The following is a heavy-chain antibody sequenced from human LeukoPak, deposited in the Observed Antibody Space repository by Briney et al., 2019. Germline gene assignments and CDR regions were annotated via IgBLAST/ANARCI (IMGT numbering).Heavy chain of an antibody. J-gene: IGHJ6*02. V-gene: IGHV4-59*01. CDR1: GGSISSYY. CDR2: IYYSGST. Sequence: SETLSLTCTVSGGSISSYYWSWIRQPPGKGLEWIGHIYYSGSTNYNPSLKSRVTISVDTSKNQFSLKLSSVTAADTAVYYCAREFAPLRGNYYYGMDVWGQGTTVTVSS. CDR3: AREFAPLRGNYYYGMDV. D-gene: IGHD3-16*01.